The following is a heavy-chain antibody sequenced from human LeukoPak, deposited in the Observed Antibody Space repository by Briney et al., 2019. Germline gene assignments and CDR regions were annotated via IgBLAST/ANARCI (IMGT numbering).Heavy chain of an antibody. J-gene: IGHJ3*02. D-gene: IGHD2-2*01. CDR1: GYTFTGYY. CDR2: INPNSGGT. Sequence: ASVKVSCKASGYTFTGYYMHWVRQAPGQGLEWMGWINPNSGGTNYAQKFQGRVTMTRDTSISTAYMELSRLRSDDTAVYYCAITGEYCSSTSCYAWASLGNAFDIWGQGTMVTVSS. CDR3: AITGEYCSSTSCYAWASLGNAFDI. V-gene: IGHV1-2*02.